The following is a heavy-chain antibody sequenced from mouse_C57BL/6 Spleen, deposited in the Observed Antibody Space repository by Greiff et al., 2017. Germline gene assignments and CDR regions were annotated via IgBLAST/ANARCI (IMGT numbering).Heavy chain of an antibody. CDR3: ARGTMITFGY. D-gene: IGHD2-4*01. Sequence: EVKVVESGGGLVQPGGSLSLSCAASGFTFTDYYMSWVRQPPGKALAWLGFIRNKANGYTTEYSSSVKGRFTISRDNSQSILYIQMNALRAEDSATYYCARGTMITFGYWGQGTTLTVSS. V-gene: IGHV7-3*01. J-gene: IGHJ2*01. CDR2: IRNKANGYTT. CDR1: GFTFTDYY.